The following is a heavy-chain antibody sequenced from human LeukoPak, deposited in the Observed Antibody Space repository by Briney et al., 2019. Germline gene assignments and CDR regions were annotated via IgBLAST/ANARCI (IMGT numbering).Heavy chain of an antibody. Sequence: GGSLRLSRAASGFTFSSYSMNWVRQAPGKGLEWVSSISSSSSYIYYEDSVKGRFTISRDNAKNSLYLQMNSLRAEDTAVYYCARDPNRQWLVTDDYWGQGTLVTVSS. CDR3: ARDPNRQWLVTDDY. D-gene: IGHD6-19*01. CDR2: ISSSSSYI. J-gene: IGHJ4*02. CDR1: GFTFSSYS. V-gene: IGHV3-21*01.